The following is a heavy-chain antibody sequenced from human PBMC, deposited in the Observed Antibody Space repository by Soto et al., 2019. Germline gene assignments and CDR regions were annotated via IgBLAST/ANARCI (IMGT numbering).Heavy chain of an antibody. CDR1: GYTFTSYY. V-gene: IGHV1-46*01. J-gene: IGHJ4*02. CDR3: ARGVGRFLEWLLFPPIDY. Sequence: ASVKVSCKASGYTFTSYYMHWVRQAPGQGLEWMGIINPSGGSTSYAQKFQGRVTMTRDTSTSTVYMELSSLRSEDTAVYYCARGVGRFLEWLLFPPIDYWGQGTLVTVSS. D-gene: IGHD3-3*01. CDR2: INPSGGST.